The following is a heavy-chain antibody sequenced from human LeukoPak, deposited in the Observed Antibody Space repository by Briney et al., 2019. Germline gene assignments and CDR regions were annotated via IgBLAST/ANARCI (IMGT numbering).Heavy chain of an antibody. CDR3: ARAVIAGSYGPP. D-gene: IGHD1-26*01. J-gene: IGHJ5*02. V-gene: IGHV3-21*01. CDR2: ISSSSSSI. Sequence: GGSLRLSCAASGFTFSSYSMSWVRQAPGKGLEWVASISSSSSSIYYADPVKGRFTISRENAKNSPSLQLNSLRAEDTAVYYCARAVIAGSYGPPWGQGTLVTVSS. CDR1: GFTFSSYS.